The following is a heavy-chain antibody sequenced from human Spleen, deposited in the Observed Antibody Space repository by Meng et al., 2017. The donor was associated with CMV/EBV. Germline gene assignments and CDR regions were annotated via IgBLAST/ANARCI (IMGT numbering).Heavy chain of an antibody. CDR3: ARHRRGGSYLRA. D-gene: IGHD1-26*01. Sequence: GSLRLSCTVSGGSISSSTYYWEWIRQPPGKGLEWIVSIYYSGSAYYNTSLKSRVTISVDTSKNQFSLKLTSVTAADTAVYYCARHRRGGSYLRAWGQGTLVTVSS. CDR2: IYYSGSA. CDR1: GGSISSSTYY. J-gene: IGHJ5*02. V-gene: IGHV4-39*01.